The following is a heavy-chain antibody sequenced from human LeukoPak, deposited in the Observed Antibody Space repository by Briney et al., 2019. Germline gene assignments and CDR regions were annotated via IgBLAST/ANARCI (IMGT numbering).Heavy chain of an antibody. CDR2: IYHSGST. V-gene: IGHV4-30-2*01. CDR1: GGSISSGGYS. J-gene: IGHJ6*02. Sequence: SETLSLTCAVSGGSISSGGYSWSWIRQPPGKGLEWIGYIYHSGSTYYNPSLKSRVTISVDRSKNQFSLKLSSVTAADTAVYYCAREGWNYGDYYYYGMDVWGQGTTVTVSS. D-gene: IGHD1-7*01. CDR3: AREGWNYGDYYYYGMDV.